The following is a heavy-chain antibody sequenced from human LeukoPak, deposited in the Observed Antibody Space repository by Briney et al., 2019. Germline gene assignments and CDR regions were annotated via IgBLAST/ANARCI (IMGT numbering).Heavy chain of an antibody. J-gene: IGHJ4*02. V-gene: IGHV3-74*01. Sequence: GGSLRLSCAASGFTFSSYWMHCVRQAPGQGLVWVSRINSDGSSTNYADSVKGRFTMSRDNAKNTLYLQMHSLRAEDTAVYYCAVGRSWYTYWGQGTLVTVSS. CDR3: AVGRSWYTY. D-gene: IGHD6-13*01. CDR1: GFTFSSYW. CDR2: INSDGSST.